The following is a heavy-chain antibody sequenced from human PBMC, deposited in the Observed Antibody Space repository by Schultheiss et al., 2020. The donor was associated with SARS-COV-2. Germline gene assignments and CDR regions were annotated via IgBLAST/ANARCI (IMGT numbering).Heavy chain of an antibody. D-gene: IGHD3-3*01. CDR2: INSDGSST. J-gene: IGHJ6*03. V-gene: IGHV3-74*01. CDR1: RFTFSSYS. CDR3: AKDGATVTRGYYYYYTDV. Sequence: GGSLRLSCAASRFTFSSYSKNWVRQAPGKGLEWVSRINSDGSSTSYADSVKGRFTISRDNAKNSLYLQMNSLRAEDTAVYYCAKDGATVTRGYYYYYTDVWGKGTTVTVSS.